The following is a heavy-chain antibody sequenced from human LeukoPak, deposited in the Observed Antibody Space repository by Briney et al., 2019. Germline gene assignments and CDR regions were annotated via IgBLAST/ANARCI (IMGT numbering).Heavy chain of an antibody. J-gene: IGHJ4*02. CDR3: VRVMRPYYYDSSGYPFGY. CDR2: IKQDGSEK. Sequence: GGSLRLSCAASGFTFSNYWMSWVRQAPGKGLEWVANIKQDGSEKYYVDSVKGRFTISRDNAKNSLYLQMNSLRAEDTAVYYCVRVMRPYYYDSSGYPFGYWGQGTLVTVSS. D-gene: IGHD3-22*01. CDR1: GFTFSNYW. V-gene: IGHV3-7*01.